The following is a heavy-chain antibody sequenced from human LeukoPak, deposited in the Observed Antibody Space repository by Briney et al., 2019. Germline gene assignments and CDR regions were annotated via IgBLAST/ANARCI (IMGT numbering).Heavy chain of an antibody. J-gene: IGHJ4*02. CDR1: GIIFGTYA. V-gene: IGHV3-23*01. CDR3: ARLPTFYYDSSHYHYDY. Sequence: GGSLRLSCAASGIIFGTYAMSWVRQVPGKGLEWVSAISGSGPSTDYADSVKGRFTISRDKSKNTLYLQMNSLRAEDTAVYYCARLPTFYYDSSHYHYDYWGQGTLVTVSS. D-gene: IGHD3-22*01. CDR2: ISGSGPST.